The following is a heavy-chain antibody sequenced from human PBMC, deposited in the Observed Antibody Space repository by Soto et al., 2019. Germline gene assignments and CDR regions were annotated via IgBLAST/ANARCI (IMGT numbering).Heavy chain of an antibody. D-gene: IGHD6-6*01. J-gene: IGHJ6*02. Sequence: PSETLSLTCAVYGSSIRSGYFWGWIRQPPGKGLEWIGSMYHSGITYYNLSLKSRVTISADTSKNQLSLKLSSATAADTAVYYCARSMYSTSAQLYYGMDVWGQGTTVTVSS. V-gene: IGHV4-38-2*01. CDR1: GSSIRSGYF. CDR2: MYHSGIT. CDR3: ARSMYSTSAQLYYGMDV.